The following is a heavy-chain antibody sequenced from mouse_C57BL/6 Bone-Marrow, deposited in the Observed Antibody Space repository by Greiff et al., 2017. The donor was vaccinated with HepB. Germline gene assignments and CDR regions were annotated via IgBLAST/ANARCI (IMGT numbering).Heavy chain of an antibody. Sequence: EVKLMESGGGLVKPGGSLKLSCAASGFTFSSYAMSWVRQTPQQRLEWVATISDGGSYTYYPDNVKGRFTISRDNAKNNLYLQMSHLKSEDTAMYYCARYYYGSSYGAMDYVGQGTSVTVSS. V-gene: IGHV5-4*03. CDR1: GFTFSSYA. CDR3: ARYYYGSSYGAMDY. D-gene: IGHD1-1*01. J-gene: IGHJ4*01. CDR2: ISDGGSYT.